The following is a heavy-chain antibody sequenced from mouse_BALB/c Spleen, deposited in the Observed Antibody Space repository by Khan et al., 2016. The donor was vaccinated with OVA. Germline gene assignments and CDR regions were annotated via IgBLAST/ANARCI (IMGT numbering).Heavy chain of an antibody. V-gene: IGHV1-7*01. CDR3: VNHGSSSAWFTY. CDR1: GYTFTSYW. J-gene: IGHJ3*01. CDR2: LNPATDYT. Sequence: QVQLQQSGSELAKPGASVKMSCKASGYTFTSYWMHWVKQRPGQGLEWIGYLNPATDYTEYNQKFKNKATLTADKSSSTAYMQLNSLTSEDSAVYYCVNHGSSSAWFTYWGQGTPVTVSA. D-gene: IGHD1-1*01.